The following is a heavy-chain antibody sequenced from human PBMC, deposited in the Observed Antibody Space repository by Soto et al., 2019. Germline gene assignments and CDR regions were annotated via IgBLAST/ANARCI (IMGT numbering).Heavy chain of an antibody. J-gene: IGHJ6*02. CDR2: IIPIFGTA. V-gene: IGHV1-69*01. CDR3: ARVGCSSTSCPVGYYYYGMDV. D-gene: IGHD2-2*01. CDR1: GGTFSSYA. Sequence: QVQLVQSGAEVKKPGSSVKVSCKASGGTFSSYAISWVRQAPGQGLEWMGGIIPIFGTANYAQKFQGRVTITADESTSTDYMELSSLRSEDTAVYYCARVGCSSTSCPVGYYYYGMDVWGQGTTVTVSS.